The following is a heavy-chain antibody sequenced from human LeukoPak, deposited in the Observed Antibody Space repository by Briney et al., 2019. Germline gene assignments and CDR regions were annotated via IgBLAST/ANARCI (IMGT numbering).Heavy chain of an antibody. D-gene: IGHD3-22*01. V-gene: IGHV3-33*01. CDR1: GFTFSSYG. CDR2: IWFDGSNK. CDR3: ARPDYDSSGYADY. Sequence: GGSLRLSCAASGFTFSSYGMHWVRQAPGKGLEWVAVIWFDGSNKYYADSVKGRFTISRDNSKNTLYLQMNSLRAEDTAVYYCARPDYDSSGYADYWGQGTLVTVPS. J-gene: IGHJ4*02.